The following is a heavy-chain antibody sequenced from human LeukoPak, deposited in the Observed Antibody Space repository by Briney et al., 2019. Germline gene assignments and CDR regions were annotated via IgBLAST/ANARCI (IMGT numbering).Heavy chain of an antibody. Sequence: GGSLRLSCAASGFIFSDYYMSWIRQAPGKGLEWVSAISGSGGSTYYADSVKGRFTISRDNSKNTLYLQMNSLRAEDTAVYYCAKDRGSGSSIDYWGQGTLVTVSS. J-gene: IGHJ4*02. D-gene: IGHD3-10*01. V-gene: IGHV3-23*01. CDR1: GFIFSDYY. CDR2: ISGSGGST. CDR3: AKDRGSGSSIDY.